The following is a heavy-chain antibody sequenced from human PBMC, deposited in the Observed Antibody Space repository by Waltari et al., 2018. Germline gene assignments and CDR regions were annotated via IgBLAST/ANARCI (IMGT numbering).Heavy chain of an antibody. J-gene: IGHJ5*02. CDR1: GGSISSSSYY. CDR2: IYYSGST. D-gene: IGHD3-10*01. Sequence: QLQLQESGPGLVKPSETLSLTCTVSGGSISSSSYYWGWIRQPPGKGLECIGSIYYSGSTYYTPSLKSRVTISVDTSKNQFSLKLSSVTAADTAVYYCARHNKGDRGRFDPWGQGTLVTVSS. V-gene: IGHV4-39*01. CDR3: ARHNKGDRGRFDP.